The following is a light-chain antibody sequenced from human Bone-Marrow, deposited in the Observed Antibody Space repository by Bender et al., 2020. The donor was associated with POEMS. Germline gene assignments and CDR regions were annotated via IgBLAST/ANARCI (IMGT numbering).Light chain of an antibody. Sequence: QSALTQPPSASGSPGQSVTISCGGTKADIGTYDYVSWYQQHPGKAPKLIIYEVDKRPSGVPDRFSGSKSGNTASLTISGLQDEDEADYYCCSYAGDVVFGGGTKLTVL. J-gene: IGLJ2*01. V-gene: IGLV2-8*01. CDR2: EVD. CDR1: KADIGTYDY. CDR3: CSYAGDVV.